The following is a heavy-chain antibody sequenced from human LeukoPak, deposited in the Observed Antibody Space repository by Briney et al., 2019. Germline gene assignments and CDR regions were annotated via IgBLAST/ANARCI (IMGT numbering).Heavy chain of an antibody. J-gene: IGHJ4*02. Sequence: ASVKVSCTASGYTFSNYYIHWVRQAPGQGLGWMGKINPSDDDITYAQKFQDRVTMPSDTSTSEVYMELSSLRSEDTAVYYCARTLLTGFYMPPGYWGQGSLVTVSS. D-gene: IGHD3-9*01. CDR2: INPSDDDI. V-gene: IGHV1-46*01. CDR3: ARTLLTGFYMPPGY. CDR1: GYTFSNYY.